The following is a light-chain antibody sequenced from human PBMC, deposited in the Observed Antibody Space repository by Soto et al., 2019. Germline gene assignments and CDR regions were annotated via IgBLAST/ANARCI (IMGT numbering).Light chain of an antibody. J-gene: IGKJ5*01. CDR1: QSVSSNY. CDR3: QQYGSSPPIT. Sequence: IVLTQSPGTLSLSAGERATLSCRAGQSVSSNYLAWYQQKPGQAPRLLIYGISSRTAGIPDRFSGSGSGTDFTLTISRLEPEDFAVYYCQQYGSSPPITFGQGTRLEIK. CDR2: GIS. V-gene: IGKV3-20*01.